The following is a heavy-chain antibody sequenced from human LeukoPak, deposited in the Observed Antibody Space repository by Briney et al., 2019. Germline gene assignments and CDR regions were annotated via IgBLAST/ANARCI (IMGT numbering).Heavy chain of an antibody. V-gene: IGHV1-69*06. D-gene: IGHD3-22*01. J-gene: IGHJ4*02. CDR2: IIPIFGTA. CDR1: GGTFSSYA. Sequence: GASVKVSCKASGGTFSSYAISWVRQAPGQGLEWMGGIIPIFGTANYAQKFQGRVTITADKSTSTAYMELSSLRSEDTAVYYCASTPRITMIVVVWGQGTLVTVSS. CDR3: ASTPRITMIVVV.